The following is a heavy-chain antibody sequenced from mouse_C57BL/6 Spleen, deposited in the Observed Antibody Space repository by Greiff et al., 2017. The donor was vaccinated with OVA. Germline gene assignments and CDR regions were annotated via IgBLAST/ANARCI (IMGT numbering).Heavy chain of an antibody. CDR1: GYTFTDYN. J-gene: IGHJ2*01. CDR3: ARSTTVEDYFDY. D-gene: IGHD1-1*01. Sequence: VQLKESGPELVKPGASVKIPCKASGYTFTDYNMDWVKQSHGKSLEWIGDINPNNGGTIYNQKFKGKATLTVDKSSSTAYMELRSLTSEDTAVYYCARSTTVEDYFDYWGQGTTLTVSS. CDR2: INPNNGGT. V-gene: IGHV1-18*01.